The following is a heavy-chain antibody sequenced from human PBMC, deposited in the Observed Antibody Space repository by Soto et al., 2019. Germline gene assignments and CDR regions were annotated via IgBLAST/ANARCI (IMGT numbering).Heavy chain of an antibody. J-gene: IGHJ4*02. Sequence: GVLRLSCTASGFTFSDYYMSWIRQAPGKGLEWLAYISGSGSTTYYTDSVKGRFAISRDNARTSLYLQINSLRVEDSAAYYCARSSLTYFEFWGQGTLVTVSS. CDR1: GFTFSDYY. CDR3: ARSSLTYFEF. CDR2: ISGSGSTT. V-gene: IGHV3-11*01.